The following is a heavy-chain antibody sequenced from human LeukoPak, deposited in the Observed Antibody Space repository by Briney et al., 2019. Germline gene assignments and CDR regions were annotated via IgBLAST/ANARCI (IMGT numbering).Heavy chain of an antibody. CDR2: ISYDVGKK. J-gene: IGHJ4*02. CDR1: GFTFSSYE. CDR3: AKDDYYDTSGYRD. Sequence: GGSPRLSCAASGFTFSSYEMNWVRQAPGKGLEWVAVISYDVGKKYYADSVKGRFTISRDNSKNTLYLQMNSLRAEDTAVYYCAKDDYYDTSGYRDWGQGTLVTVSS. V-gene: IGHV3-30*18. D-gene: IGHD3-22*01.